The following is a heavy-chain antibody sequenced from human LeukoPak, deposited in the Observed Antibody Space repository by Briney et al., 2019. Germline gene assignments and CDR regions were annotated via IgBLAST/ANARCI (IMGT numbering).Heavy chain of an antibody. Sequence: GGSLRLSCAASGFTFSSYAMSWVRQAPGKGLEWVSAISGSGGSTYYADSVKGRFTISRDSSKNTLYLQMNSLRAEDTAVYYCAKERAVAGTTGGDYWGQGTLVTVSS. CDR3: AKERAVAGTTGGDY. J-gene: IGHJ4*02. D-gene: IGHD6-19*01. CDR2: ISGSGGST. CDR1: GFTFSSYA. V-gene: IGHV3-23*01.